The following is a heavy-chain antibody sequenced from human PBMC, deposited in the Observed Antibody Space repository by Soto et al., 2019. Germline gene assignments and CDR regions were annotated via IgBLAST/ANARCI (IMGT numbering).Heavy chain of an antibody. CDR2: IYNGGST. Sequence: SETLSLTCTVSGDSVSSVGFHWAWLRRPPGKGLEWIGYIYNGGSTYYRPSLESRMHMSLDATRNHYSLRLTSVTAADTAVHYCVREVSPGDNSGRRFDSWGQGTLVTVSS. D-gene: IGHD3-22*01. CDR3: VREVSPGDNSGRRFDS. J-gene: IGHJ5*01. CDR1: GDSVSSVGFH. V-gene: IGHV4-30-4*01.